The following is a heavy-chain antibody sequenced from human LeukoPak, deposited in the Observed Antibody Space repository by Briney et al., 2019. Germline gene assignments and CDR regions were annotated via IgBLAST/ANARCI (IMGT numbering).Heavy chain of an antibody. J-gene: IGHJ5*02. CDR1: GGTFSSYA. D-gene: IGHD2-21*01. V-gene: IGHV1-69*01. Sequence: GSSVKVSCKASGGTFSSYAISWVRQAPGQGLEWMGGIIPIFGTANYAQKFQGRVTITADESTSTAYMELSSLRSEDTAVYYCARDFGAERGGDWFDPWGQGTLVTVSS. CDR2: IIPIFGTA. CDR3: ARDFGAERGGDWFDP.